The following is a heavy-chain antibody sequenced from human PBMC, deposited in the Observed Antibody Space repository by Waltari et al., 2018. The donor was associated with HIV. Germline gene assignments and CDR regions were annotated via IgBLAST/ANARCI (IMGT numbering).Heavy chain of an antibody. CDR1: GFIFSTYS. J-gene: IGHJ4*02. V-gene: IGHV3-21*01. CDR2: ISRRSRYM. D-gene: IGHD3-16*01. CDR3: ARECLGEGEYYFDY. Sequence: EVQLVESGGGLVKPGGSLRLSCAASGFIFSTYSMNWVRQAPGKGLEWVSSISRRSRYMYYADSVKGRFTISRDNAKNSLYLQMNSLRAEDTAVYYCARECLGEGEYYFDYWGQGTLVTVSS.